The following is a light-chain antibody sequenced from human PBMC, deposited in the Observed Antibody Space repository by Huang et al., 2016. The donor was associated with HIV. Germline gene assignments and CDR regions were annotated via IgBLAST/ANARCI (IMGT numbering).Light chain of an antibody. CDR2: AAS. Sequence: DIQMTQSPSSLSASVGDRVTITCRASQSISSYLHWYQQKPGKAPNHLTYAASSVQSGVPLRFSGSGSGTDFTLTISSQQPEDSATYYCQQSYRSTWTFGQGTKVEIK. V-gene: IGKV1-39*01. CDR1: QSISSY. CDR3: QQSYRSTWT. J-gene: IGKJ1*01.